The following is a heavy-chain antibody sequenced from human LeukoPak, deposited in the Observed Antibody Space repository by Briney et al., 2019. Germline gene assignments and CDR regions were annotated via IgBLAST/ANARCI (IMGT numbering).Heavy chain of an antibody. V-gene: IGHV1-3*01. Sequence: ASVKVSCKASGYTFTSYAMHWVRQAPGQRLEWMGWINAGNGNTKYSRKFQGRVTITRDTSASTAYMELSSLRSEDTAVYYCARGASRKQQLVPNWFDPWGKGTLVTVSS. CDR3: ARGASRKQQLVPNWFDP. D-gene: IGHD6-13*01. J-gene: IGHJ5*02. CDR1: GYTFTSYA. CDR2: INAGNGNT.